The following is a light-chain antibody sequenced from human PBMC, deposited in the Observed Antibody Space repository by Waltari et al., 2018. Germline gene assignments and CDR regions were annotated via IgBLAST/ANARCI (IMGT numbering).Light chain of an antibody. V-gene: IGLV2-14*01. Sequence: QSALTQPASVSGSPGQSITISCTGTGSDVGGYNYVSWYQQHPGKAPKLMIYDATIRPSGVSNRFSGSKSGYTASLTISGLQAEDEADYYCTSYTSSSTLVVFGGGTRLTVL. J-gene: IGLJ2*01. CDR2: DAT. CDR1: GSDVGGYNY. CDR3: TSYTSSSTLVV.